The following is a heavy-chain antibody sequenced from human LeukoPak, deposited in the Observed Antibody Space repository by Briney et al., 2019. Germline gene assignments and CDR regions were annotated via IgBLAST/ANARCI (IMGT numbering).Heavy chain of an antibody. J-gene: IGHJ5*02. CDR3: ASPPHSGSFNP. CDR1: GFTFSSYE. D-gene: IGHD1-26*01. Sequence: PGGSLRLSCAASGFTFSSYEMNWVRQAPGKGLEWVSYISSSGSTIYYADSVKGRFTISRDNAKNSLYLQMNSLRAEDTAVYYCASPPHSGSFNPWGQGTLVTVSS. V-gene: IGHV3-48*03. CDR2: ISSSGSTI.